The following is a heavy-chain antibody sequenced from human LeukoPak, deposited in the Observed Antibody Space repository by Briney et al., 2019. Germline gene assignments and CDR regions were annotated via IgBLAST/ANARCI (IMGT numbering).Heavy chain of an antibody. CDR3: ARNRKIAAAGGTDYDY. Sequence: KPSETLSLTCAVYGGSFSGYYWSWIRQPPGKGLEWIGEINHSGSTNYNPSLKSRVTISVDTSKNQFSLKLSSVTAADTAVYYCARNRKIAAAGGTDYDYWGQGTLVTVSS. CDR1: GGSFSGYY. J-gene: IGHJ4*02. CDR2: INHSGST. V-gene: IGHV4-34*01. D-gene: IGHD6-13*01.